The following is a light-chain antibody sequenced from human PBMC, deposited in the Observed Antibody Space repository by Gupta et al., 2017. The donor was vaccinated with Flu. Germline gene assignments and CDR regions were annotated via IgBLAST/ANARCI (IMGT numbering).Light chain of an antibody. CDR2: WAS. Sequence: DIVMTQSPDSLAVSLGERATINYKSSQSVLHSSNNQNYLAWFQQKPGQPPKLLIYWASTRKSGVPDRFSGSGSGTDFTLTISSLQAEDVAVYYCQQYYGTPRTFGPGTKVDIK. CDR1: QSVLHSSNNQNY. V-gene: IGKV4-1*01. CDR3: QQYYGTPRT. J-gene: IGKJ3*01.